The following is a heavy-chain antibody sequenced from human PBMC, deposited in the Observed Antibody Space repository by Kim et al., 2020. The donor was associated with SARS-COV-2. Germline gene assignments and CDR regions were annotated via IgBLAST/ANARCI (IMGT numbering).Heavy chain of an antibody. J-gene: IGHJ4*02. D-gene: IGHD5-12*01. Sequence: GGSLRLSCAASGFTFSSYAMHWVRQAPGKGLEGVAVISYDGSNKYYADSVTGRFTITRDNSKNTLYLQMNSLRAEDTAVYYFARGGRGRGWLRSFDYWGQGTLVTVSS. V-gene: IGHV3-30-3*01. CDR3: ARGGRGRGWLRSFDY. CDR2: ISYDGSNK. CDR1: GFTFSSYA.